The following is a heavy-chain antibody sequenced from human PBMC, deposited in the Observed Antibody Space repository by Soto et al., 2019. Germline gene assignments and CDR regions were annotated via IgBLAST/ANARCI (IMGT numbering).Heavy chain of an antibody. CDR1: GYTFTSYY. V-gene: IGHV1-46*01. J-gene: IGHJ4*02. D-gene: IGHD3-22*01. CDR2: INPSGGST. Sequence: ASVKVSCKASGYTFTSYYMHWVRQAPGQGLEWMGIINPSGGSTSYAQKFQGRVTMTRDTSTSTVYMELSSLRSEDTAVYYCARENYDSSGSLHYFDYWGQGTLVTVSS. CDR3: ARENYDSSGSLHYFDY.